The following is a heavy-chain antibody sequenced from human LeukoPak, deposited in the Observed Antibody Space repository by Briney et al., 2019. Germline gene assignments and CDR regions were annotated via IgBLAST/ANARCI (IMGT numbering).Heavy chain of an antibody. V-gene: IGHV3-30-3*01. CDR3: ARGMDV. CDR2: ISYDGSNK. CDR1: GFTFSSYA. Sequence: GGSLRLSCAASGFTFSSYAMHWVRQAPGKGLEWVAVISYDGSNKYYADSVKGRFTISRDNSKNTLYLQMNSLRAEDTAVYYCARGMDVWGHGTAVTVSS. J-gene: IGHJ6*02.